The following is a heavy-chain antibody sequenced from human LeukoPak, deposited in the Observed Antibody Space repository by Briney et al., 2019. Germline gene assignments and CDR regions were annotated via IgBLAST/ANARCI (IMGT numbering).Heavy chain of an antibody. J-gene: IGHJ5*02. V-gene: IGHV1-2*02. CDR1: VDTPTVYH. D-gene: IGHD3/OR15-3a*01. CDR2: INPNSGAT. CDR3: GLVASGNWWIDP. Sequence: ASAKVSSKHPVDTPTVYHLHSVREAPGQGLEWMGWINPNSGATNCAQTLQGAVTMTSDTTTSTAYMELRSLSYDNTPVCLSGLVASGNWWIDPWGEGTLVTVSS.